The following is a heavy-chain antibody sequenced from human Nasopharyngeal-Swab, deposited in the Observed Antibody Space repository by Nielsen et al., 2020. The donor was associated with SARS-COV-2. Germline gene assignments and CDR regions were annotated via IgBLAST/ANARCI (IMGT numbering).Heavy chain of an antibody. J-gene: IGHJ4*02. V-gene: IGHV3-23*01. CDR3: AKPLYGDSPFDY. CDR2: ISGSGGST. Sequence: WIRPPPGKGLEWVSPISGSGGSTYYADSVKGRFTISRDNSKNTLYLQMNSLRAEDTAVYYCAKPLYGDSPFDYWGQGTLVTVSS. D-gene: IGHD4-17*01.